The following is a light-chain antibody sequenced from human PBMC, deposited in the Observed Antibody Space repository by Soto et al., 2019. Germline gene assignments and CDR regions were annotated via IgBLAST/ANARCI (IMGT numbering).Light chain of an antibody. Sequence: EIVLTQSPGTLSLSPGERATLSCRASQSVSSNYLAWYQQKPGQAPRLLIYDASSRATGIPDRFSGSGSEIDFTLTISRLEPEDFAVYYCQQYGSSPWTFGQGTKVEIK. J-gene: IGKJ1*01. CDR2: DAS. CDR1: QSVSSNY. CDR3: QQYGSSPWT. V-gene: IGKV3-20*01.